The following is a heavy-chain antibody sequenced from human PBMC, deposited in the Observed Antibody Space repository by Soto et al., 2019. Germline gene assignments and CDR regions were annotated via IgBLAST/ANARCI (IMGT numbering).Heavy chain of an antibody. Sequence: PSETLSLTCTVSGGSISSYYWSWIRQPPGKALEWIGYIYYSESTNYNPSLKSRVTISLDTSKNQFSLKLSSVTAADTAVYYCARVCGGDCHNGMDVWGQGTTVTVSS. J-gene: IGHJ6*02. V-gene: IGHV4-59*12. CDR3: ARVCGGDCHNGMDV. D-gene: IGHD2-21*02. CDR2: IYYSEST. CDR1: GGSISSYY.